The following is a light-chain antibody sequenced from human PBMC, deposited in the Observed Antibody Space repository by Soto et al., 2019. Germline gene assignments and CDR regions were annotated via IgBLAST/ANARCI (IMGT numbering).Light chain of an antibody. CDR1: QNIGGT. CDR3: QQFHKWPLIT. J-gene: IGKJ4*01. CDR2: GAS. V-gene: IGKV3-15*01. Sequence: EIVVTQSPAALSVSPGERATLFCRASQNIGGTLAWYQQKPGQAPRLLFYGASTRAAGVPARFSGSGSGTEFTLTINSLQSEDFAVYYCQQFHKWPLITFGGGTKVDI.